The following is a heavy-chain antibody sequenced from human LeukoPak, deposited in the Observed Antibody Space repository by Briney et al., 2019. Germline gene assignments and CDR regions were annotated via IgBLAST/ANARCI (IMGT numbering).Heavy chain of an antibody. CDR1: GFTFSSYW. D-gene: IGHD3-16*01. CDR2: IKQDGSEK. V-gene: IGHV3-7*01. CDR3: ARPPQGGARRYFDY. Sequence: GGSLRLSCAASGFTFSSYWMSWVRQAPGKGLEWVANIKQDGSEKYYVDSVKGRFTISRDNAKNSLYLQMNSLRAEDTAVYYCARPPQGGARRYFDYWGQGTLVTVSS. J-gene: IGHJ4*02.